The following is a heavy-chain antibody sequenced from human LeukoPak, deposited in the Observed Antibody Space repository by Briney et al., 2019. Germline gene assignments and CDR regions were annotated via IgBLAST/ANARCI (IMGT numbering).Heavy chain of an antibody. CDR1: GFTFSDYY. Sequence: PGGSLRLSCAASGFTFSDYYMSWIRRAPGKGLEWVSYISSSGSTIYYADSVKGRFTISRDNAKNSLYLQMNSLRAEDTAVYYCARDYAEYTYYYDSSGQGFDYCGQGTLVTVSS. D-gene: IGHD3-22*01. CDR2: ISSSGSTI. CDR3: ARDYAEYTYYYDSSGQGFDY. V-gene: IGHV3-11*01. J-gene: IGHJ4*02.